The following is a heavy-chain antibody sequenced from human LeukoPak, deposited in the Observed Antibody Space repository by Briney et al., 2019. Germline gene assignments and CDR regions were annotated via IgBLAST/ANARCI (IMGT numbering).Heavy chain of an antibody. Sequence: QSGGSLRLSCAASGFTVSNNFMNWVRQAPGKGLEWVSVIFDVGNTYHADSVKDRFTISRDSSKNTLYLQMNSLRVEDTAVYYFTRDAPAGGKLDSWGQGTLVTVSS. D-gene: IGHD4-23*01. J-gene: IGHJ4*02. CDR1: GFTVSNNF. CDR3: TRDAPAGGKLDS. V-gene: IGHV3-66*01. CDR2: IFDVGNT.